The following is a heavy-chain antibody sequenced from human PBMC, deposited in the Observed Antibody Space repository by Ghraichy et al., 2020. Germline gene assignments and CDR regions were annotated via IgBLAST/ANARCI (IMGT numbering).Heavy chain of an antibody. CDR3: AKDDSLWFGQGLFDY. CDR2: ISYDGSNK. D-gene: IGHD3-10*01. CDR1: GFTFSSYG. Sequence: GGSLRLSCAASGFTFSSYGMHWVRQAPGKGLEWVAVISYDGSNKYYADSVKGRFTISRDNSKNTLYLQMNSLRAEDTAVYYCAKDDSLWFGQGLFDYWGQGTLVTVSS. V-gene: IGHV3-30*18. J-gene: IGHJ4*02.